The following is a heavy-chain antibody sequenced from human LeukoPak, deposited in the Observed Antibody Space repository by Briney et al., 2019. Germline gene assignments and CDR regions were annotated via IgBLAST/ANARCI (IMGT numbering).Heavy chain of an antibody. V-gene: IGHV3-48*04. CDR2: INSISNAI. CDR3: ARGAPPEWFDY. CDR1: GFTFSSYS. Sequence: GGSLRLSCAASGFTFSSYSVNWVRQAPGRGLEWVSYINSISNAIYYADSVKGRFTISRDNAKNSLYLQMNSLRAEDTAVYYCARGAPPEWFDYWGQGTLVTVSS. J-gene: IGHJ5*01.